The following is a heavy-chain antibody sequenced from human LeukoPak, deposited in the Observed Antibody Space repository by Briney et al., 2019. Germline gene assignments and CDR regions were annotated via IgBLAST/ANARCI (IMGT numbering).Heavy chain of an antibody. CDR3: AKGSAYYDFYYMVV. CDR1: GFRFSGYA. CDR2: ISGSGDTT. V-gene: IGHV3-23*01. J-gene: IGHJ6*03. Sequence: GGSLRLSCAGSGFRFSGYAMSWVRQAPGKGLDWVSTISGSGDTTDYADSVKGRFAISRDNPKNTLDLQMNSLTAEDTAVYYCAKGSAYYDFYYMVVCGKGTTVTVSS.